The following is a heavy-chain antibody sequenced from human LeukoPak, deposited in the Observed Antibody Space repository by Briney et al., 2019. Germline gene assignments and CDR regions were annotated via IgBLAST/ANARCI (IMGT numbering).Heavy chain of an antibody. CDR1: GFTFSSYW. CDR2: IKQDGSEK. V-gene: IGHV3-7*01. Sequence: PGGSLRLSCAASGFTFSSYWMSWVRQAPGNGLEWVANIKQDGSEKYYVDSVKGRFTISRDNAKNSLYLQMNSLRAEDTAVYYCARHPPELPFDYWGQGTLVTVSS. CDR3: ARHPPELPFDY. J-gene: IGHJ4*02. D-gene: IGHD1-14*01.